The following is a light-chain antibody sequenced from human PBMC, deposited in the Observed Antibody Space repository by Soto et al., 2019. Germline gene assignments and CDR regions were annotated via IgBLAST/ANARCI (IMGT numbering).Light chain of an antibody. CDR2: DAS. CDR3: QQRSNWRWS. V-gene: IGKV3D-20*02. CDR1: QSVSSSY. J-gene: IGKJ1*01. Sequence: EIVLTQSPGTLSLSPGERATLSCRASQSVSSSYLAWYQQKAGQAPRLLIYDASNRATGIPARFSGSGSGTDFSLTISSLEPEDFAVYYCQQRSNWRWSFGQGTKVDIK.